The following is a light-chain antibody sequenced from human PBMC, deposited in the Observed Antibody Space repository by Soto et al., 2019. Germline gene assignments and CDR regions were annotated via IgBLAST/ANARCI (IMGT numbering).Light chain of an antibody. J-gene: IGKJ4*01. CDR3: QQYDSYPLT. CDR1: QSMSDW. Sequence: DIQMTQSPSPLSASVGDRVTISCRASQSMSDWLAWYQQKPGKAPKLLIYKASALESGVPSRFNGSGSGTEFTLTISSLQADDFATYYCQQYDSYPLTFGGGTKVEIK. V-gene: IGKV1-5*03. CDR2: KAS.